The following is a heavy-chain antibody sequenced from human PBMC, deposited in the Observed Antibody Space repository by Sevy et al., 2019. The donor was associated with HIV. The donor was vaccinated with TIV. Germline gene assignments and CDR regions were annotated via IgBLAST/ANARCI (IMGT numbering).Heavy chain of an antibody. CDR2: ISSSGNTI. CDR1: GFTFSSFE. CDR3: TRDLPPSATTVAHFDY. Sequence: GGSLRLSCAASGFTFSSFEMNWVRQAPGKGLEWVSYISSSGNTISYSDSVKGRFTISRDNAKNSLYLQMNSLRVEDTAIYYRTRDLPPSATTVAHFDYWGQGTLVTVSS. V-gene: IGHV3-48*03. D-gene: IGHD4-17*01. J-gene: IGHJ4*02.